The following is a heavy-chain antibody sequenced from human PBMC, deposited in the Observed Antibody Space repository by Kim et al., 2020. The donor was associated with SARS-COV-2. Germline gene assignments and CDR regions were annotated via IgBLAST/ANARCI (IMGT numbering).Heavy chain of an antibody. Sequence: KYSQKFQGRVTITRDTSASTAYMELSSLRSEDTAVYYCATTSSGSDFDYWGQGTLVTVSS. V-gene: IGHV1-3*01. CDR3: ATTSSGSDFDY. D-gene: IGHD6-19*01. J-gene: IGHJ4*02.